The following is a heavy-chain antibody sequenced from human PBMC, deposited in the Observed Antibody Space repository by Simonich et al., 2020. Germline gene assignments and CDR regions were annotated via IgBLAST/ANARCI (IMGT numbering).Heavy chain of an antibody. V-gene: IGHV4-34*01. Sequence: QVQLQQWGAGLLKPSETLSLTCAVYGGSFSGYYWSWFSQPPGKGLEWFGEINHSGSTNYNPSLKSRVTISVDTSKNQFSLKLSSVTAADTAVYYCARHLQLGPFDYWGQGTLVTVSS. CDR2: INHSGST. CDR3: ARHLQLGPFDY. CDR1: GGSFSGYY. D-gene: IGHD1-1*01. J-gene: IGHJ4*02.